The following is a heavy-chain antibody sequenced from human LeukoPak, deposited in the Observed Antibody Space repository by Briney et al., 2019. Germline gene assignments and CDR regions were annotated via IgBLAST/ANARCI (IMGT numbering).Heavy chain of an antibody. CDR2: ISHDGTT. CDR3: TRENRPFCPFAL. Sequence: SETLSLTCAVSGGSIDITNYWSWVRQAPGRGLEWIGEISHDGTTNYNSSLRSRVAMSFDRANNQFSLSLTSVTAADTAVYYCTRENRPFCPFALWGQGVLVTVSS. V-gene: IGHV4-4*02. J-gene: IGHJ4*02. D-gene: IGHD2/OR15-2a*01. CDR1: GGSIDITNY.